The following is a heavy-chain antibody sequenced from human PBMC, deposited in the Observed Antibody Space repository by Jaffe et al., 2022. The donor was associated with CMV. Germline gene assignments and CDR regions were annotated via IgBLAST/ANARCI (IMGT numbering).Heavy chain of an antibody. V-gene: IGHV1-8*01. Sequence: QVQLVQSGAEVKKPGASVKVSCKASGYTFTSYDINWVRQATGQGLEWMGWMNPNSGNTGYAQKFQGRVTMTRNTSISTAYMELSSLRSEDTAVYYCATSRPTVTIRSDAFDIWGQGTMVTVSS. D-gene: IGHD4-17*01. CDR2: MNPNSGNT. CDR3: ATSRPTVTIRSDAFDI. CDR1: GYTFTSYD. J-gene: IGHJ3*02.